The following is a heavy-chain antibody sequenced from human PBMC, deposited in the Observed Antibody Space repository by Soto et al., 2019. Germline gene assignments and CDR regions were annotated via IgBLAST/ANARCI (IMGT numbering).Heavy chain of an antibody. CDR2: INHSGST. Sequence: PSETLPLTCAVYGGNFRGYYWSWIRQPPGKGLEWIGEINHSGSTNYNPSLKSRVTISVDTSKNQFSLKLSSVTAADTAVYYCARGNPHYSDCSGGSCYSHWFDPWGQGTLVTVSS. V-gene: IGHV4-34*01. D-gene: IGHD2-15*01. CDR3: ARGNPHYSDCSGGSCYSHWFDP. CDR1: GGNFRGYY. J-gene: IGHJ5*02.